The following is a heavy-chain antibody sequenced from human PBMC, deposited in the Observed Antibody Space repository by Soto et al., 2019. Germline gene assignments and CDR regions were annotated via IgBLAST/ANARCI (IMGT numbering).Heavy chain of an antibody. Sequence: PLETLSLTCSIYSGSVSGYYWSWIRQPPGKGLEWIGEISQSGNTNYSPSLKIRVSISIDTSKKQFSLNLASVSAADTAVYYCARAPKVSGSSQTRPDFWGQGTLVTVSS. CDR3: ARAPKVSGSSQTRPDF. CDR1: SGSVSGYY. V-gene: IGHV4-34*01. D-gene: IGHD6-6*01. J-gene: IGHJ4*02. CDR2: ISQSGNT.